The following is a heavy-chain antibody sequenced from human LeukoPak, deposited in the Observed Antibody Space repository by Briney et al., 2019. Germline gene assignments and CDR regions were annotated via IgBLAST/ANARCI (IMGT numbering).Heavy chain of an antibody. J-gene: IGHJ4*02. V-gene: IGHV3-33*01. CDR3: ARDVKAYFDY. Sequence: GGSLRLTCSASGFTFRNHGMHWVRQAPGKGLEWVAVIWYDGSNKYYADSVKGRVAISRDNSKNTVYLQMNSLRAEDTAVYYCARDVKAYFDYWGRGILVTVPS. CDR1: GFTFRNHG. CDR2: IWYDGSNK.